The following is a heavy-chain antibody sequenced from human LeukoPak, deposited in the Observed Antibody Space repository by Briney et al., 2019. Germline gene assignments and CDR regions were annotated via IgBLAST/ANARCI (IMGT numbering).Heavy chain of an antibody. V-gene: IGHV4-59*08. CDR3: ARHSLASGSYRYYFDY. D-gene: IGHD1-26*01. Sequence: SETLSLTCTVSGGSISSYYWSWIRQPPGKGLEWIGYIYYSGSTNYNPSLKSRVTISVDTSKNQFSLKLSSVTAADTAVYYCARHSLASGSYRYYFDYWGQGTLVTVSS. CDR2: IYYSGST. CDR1: GGSISSYY. J-gene: IGHJ4*02.